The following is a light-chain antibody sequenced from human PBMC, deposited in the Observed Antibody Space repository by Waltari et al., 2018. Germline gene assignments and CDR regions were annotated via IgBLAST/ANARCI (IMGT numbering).Light chain of an antibody. CDR3: QQSYNVPT. J-gene: IGKJ1*01. CDR2: AAS. Sequence: IQMTQSPSSLSASVGDRVTITCRASKSISHYLSWYQQKPGKAPKLLIYAASSLQSGVPSRFSGSGSGTDFTLTISSLQPEDFATYYCQQSYNVPTFGPGTKVENK. CDR1: KSISHY. V-gene: IGKV1-39*01.